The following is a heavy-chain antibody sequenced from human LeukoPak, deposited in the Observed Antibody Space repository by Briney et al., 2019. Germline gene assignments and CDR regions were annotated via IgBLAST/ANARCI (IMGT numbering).Heavy chain of an antibody. Sequence: SETLSLTCTVSGGSISSGSYYWSWVRQPAGKGLEWIGRIYTSGSTNYNPSLKSRVTISVDTSKNQFSLKLSSVTAADTAVYYCARDSEDGDDAFDIWGQGTMVTVSS. D-gene: IGHD4-17*01. CDR2: IYTSGST. CDR1: GGSISSGSYY. V-gene: IGHV4-61*02. J-gene: IGHJ3*02. CDR3: ARDSEDGDDAFDI.